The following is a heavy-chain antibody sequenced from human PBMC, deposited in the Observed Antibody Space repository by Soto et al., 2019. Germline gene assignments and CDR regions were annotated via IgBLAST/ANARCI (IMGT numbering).Heavy chain of an antibody. Sequence: GSLRLSCAASGFTFSSYWMSWVRQAPGKGLEWVANIKQDGSEKYYVDSVKGRFTISRDNAKNSLYLQMNSLRAEDTAVYYCARDGRSALRFLEWLRPSMDVWGQGTTVTLSS. D-gene: IGHD3-3*01. V-gene: IGHV3-7*01. J-gene: IGHJ6*02. CDR2: IKQDGSEK. CDR1: GFTFSSYW. CDR3: ARDGRSALRFLEWLRPSMDV.